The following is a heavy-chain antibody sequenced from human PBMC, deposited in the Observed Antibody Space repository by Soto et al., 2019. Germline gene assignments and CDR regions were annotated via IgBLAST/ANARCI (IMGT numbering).Heavy chain of an antibody. Sequence: ASVKVSCKASGYTFTDYYIHWVRQAPGQGLEWMGWINPNSGGTNYAQKFQDWVTMTRGTSISTAYMELSRLRSDDTAVYYCARDRDVSGSYYTYNWFDPWGQGTLVTVSS. D-gene: IGHD3-10*01. CDR2: INPNSGGT. V-gene: IGHV1-2*04. CDR3: ARDRDVSGSYYTYNWFDP. J-gene: IGHJ5*02. CDR1: GYTFTDYY.